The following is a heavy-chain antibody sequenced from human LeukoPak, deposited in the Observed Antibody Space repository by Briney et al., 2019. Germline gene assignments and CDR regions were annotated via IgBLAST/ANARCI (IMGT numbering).Heavy chain of an antibody. CDR2: INPNSGGT. V-gene: IGHV1-2*02. CDR1: GYTFTGYY. D-gene: IGHD3-22*01. J-gene: IGHJ6*03. Sequence: ASVKLSCKASGYTFTGYYMHWVRQAPGQGLEWMGWINPNSGGTKYAQKFQGRVTMTRDTSISTAYMELSRLRSDDTAVYYCARGYSLHCSDNYCFINYFYYYMDVWGTGTTVTVSS. CDR3: ARGYSLHCSDNYCFINYFYYYMDV.